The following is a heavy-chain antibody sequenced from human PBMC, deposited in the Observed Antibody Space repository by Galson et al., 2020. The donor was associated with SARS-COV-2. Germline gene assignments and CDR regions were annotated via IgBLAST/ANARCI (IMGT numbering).Heavy chain of an antibody. CDR3: ARDGLPFDY. CDR1: GFTFRTYA. Sequence: AAGSLRLSCAASGFTFRTYAMHWVRQAPGTGLEWVAVISYAVVNGLYADSVKGRFTISRDESKDILYLHMNSLKADDTAVYYCARDGLPFDYWGQGTLVTVSS. J-gene: IGHJ4*02. V-gene: IGHV3-30*04. CDR2: ISYAVVNG. D-gene: IGHD2-15*01.